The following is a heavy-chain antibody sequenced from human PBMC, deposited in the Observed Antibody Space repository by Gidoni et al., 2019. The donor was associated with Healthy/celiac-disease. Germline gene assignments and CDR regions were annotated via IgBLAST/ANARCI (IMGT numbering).Heavy chain of an antibody. CDR3: ARETITMVRGSTGTSIGFFDY. CDR2: INPNSGGT. J-gene: IGHJ4*02. D-gene: IGHD3-10*01. CDR1: GYPFPGYY. Sequence: QVQLVQSGAEVKKPGASVKVSCKASGYPFPGYYLHWVRQAPGQGLEWMGWINPNSGGTNYAQKFQGRVTMTRDTSISTAYMELSRLRSDDTAVYYCARETITMVRGSTGTSIGFFDYWGQGTLVTVSS. V-gene: IGHV1-2*02.